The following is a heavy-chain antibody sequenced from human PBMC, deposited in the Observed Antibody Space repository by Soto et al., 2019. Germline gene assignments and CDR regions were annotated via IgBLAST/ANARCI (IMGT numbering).Heavy chain of an antibody. D-gene: IGHD6-19*01. CDR1: GFTFSNHH. Sequence: GGSLRLSCAASGFTFSNHHLSWVRQAPGKGLEWVSTISGSGSRTYYADSVNGRFTISRDNSKKTLSLQMNSLRAEDTAVYYCAKTANGWFSAFDIWGQGTMVTVSS. J-gene: IGHJ3*02. V-gene: IGHV3-23*01. CDR3: AKTANGWFSAFDI. CDR2: ISGSGSRT.